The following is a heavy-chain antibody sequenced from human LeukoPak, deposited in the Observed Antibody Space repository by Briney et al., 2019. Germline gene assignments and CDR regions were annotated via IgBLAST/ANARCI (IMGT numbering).Heavy chain of an antibody. D-gene: IGHD3-9*01. CDR3: ARVGILTGYPNWFDP. Sequence: PSETLSLTCTVSGGSISSGGYYWSWIRPHPGKGLEWIGYIYYSGSTYYNPSLKSRVTISVDTSKNQFSLKLSSVTAADTAVYYCARVGILTGYPNWFDPWGQGTLVTVSS. CDR2: IYYSGST. CDR1: GGSISSGGYY. V-gene: IGHV4-31*03. J-gene: IGHJ5*02.